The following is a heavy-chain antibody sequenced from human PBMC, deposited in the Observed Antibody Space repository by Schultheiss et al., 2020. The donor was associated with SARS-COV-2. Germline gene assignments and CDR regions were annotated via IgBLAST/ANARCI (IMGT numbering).Heavy chain of an antibody. Sequence: SETLSLTCNVSGGSISSRTYYWAWIRQAPGEGLDWIGYIYNSGSSNNNPSLKSRVTLSLDTSKNQFSLKLSSVTAADTAVYYCARAEGSDDPFDPWGQGTLVTVSS. CDR3: ARAEGSDDPFDP. J-gene: IGHJ5*02. D-gene: IGHD1-1*01. V-gene: IGHV4-61*05. CDR2: IYNSGSS. CDR1: GGSISSRTYY.